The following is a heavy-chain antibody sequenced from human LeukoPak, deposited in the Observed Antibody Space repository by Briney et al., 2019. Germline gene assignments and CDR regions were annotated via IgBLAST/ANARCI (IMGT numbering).Heavy chain of an antibody. CDR1: GYTFTSYY. D-gene: IGHD3-10*01. V-gene: IGHV1-46*01. CDR2: INPSGGST. CDR3: ARDLQSHDYHGSESYGDY. J-gene: IGHJ4*02. Sequence: GASVKVSCKASGYTFTSYYVHWVRQAPGQGLEWMGIINPSGGSTSYAQKFQGRVTMTRDTSTSTAYMELSRLTSDDAAVYYCARDLQSHDYHGSESYGDYWGQGTLVTVSS.